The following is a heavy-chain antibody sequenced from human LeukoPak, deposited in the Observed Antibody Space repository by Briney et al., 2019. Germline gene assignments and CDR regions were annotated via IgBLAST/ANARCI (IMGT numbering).Heavy chain of an antibody. Sequence: EASVKVSCMTSGYTFPGYYGHWVRQAPGQGLEWMGWINPNTGGTNYAQKFQGRVTITSDTSISTAYMELSSLKSDDTAMYYCARALMIVVVFRPRLYFWGQGTLVTVSS. CDR3: ARALMIVVVFRPRLYF. J-gene: IGHJ4*02. CDR1: GYTFPGYY. CDR2: INPNTGGT. D-gene: IGHD3-22*01. V-gene: IGHV1-2*02.